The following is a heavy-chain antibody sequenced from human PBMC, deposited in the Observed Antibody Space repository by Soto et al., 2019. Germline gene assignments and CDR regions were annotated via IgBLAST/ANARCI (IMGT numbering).Heavy chain of an antibody. CDR3: ARDLGGHKQQQISHYDGMDV. Sequence: QVQLVQSGAEVKKPGSSVKVSCKASGGSFSSYAFNWVRQAPGQGLEWTAGIIPIFGTPNYAQKFQDRVTITADASTSTAYKELSSLRSEDTAVYYCARDLGGHKQQQISHYDGMDVWGQGTTVTVSS. CDR1: GGSFSSYA. V-gene: IGHV1-69*01. J-gene: IGHJ6*02. CDR2: IIPIFGTP. D-gene: IGHD6-13*01.